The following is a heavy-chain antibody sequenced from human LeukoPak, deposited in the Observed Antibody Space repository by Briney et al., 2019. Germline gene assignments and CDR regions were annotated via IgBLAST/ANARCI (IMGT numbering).Heavy chain of an antibody. CDR1: GGSFSGYY. Sequence: SETLSLTCAVYGGSFSGYYWSWIRQPPGKGLEWIGEINHSGSTYYNPSLKSRVTISVDTSKNQFSLKLSSVTAADTAVYYCARGGRQWLGEGDDYWGQGTLVTVSS. J-gene: IGHJ4*02. CDR2: INHSGST. D-gene: IGHD6-19*01. V-gene: IGHV4-34*01. CDR3: ARGGRQWLGEGDDY.